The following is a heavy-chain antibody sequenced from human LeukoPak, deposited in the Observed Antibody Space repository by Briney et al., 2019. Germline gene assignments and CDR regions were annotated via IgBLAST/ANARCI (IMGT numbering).Heavy chain of an antibody. CDR2: IGSSSGHI. CDR3: AKDRGYYGSGYELDY. V-gene: IGHV3-21*04. Sequence: PGGSLRLSCAASGFTFSSYSMSWVRQAPRKGLEWVSSIGSSSGHIYYADSVKGRFTISRDNAKNSLYLQMNSLRAEDMALYYCAKDRGYYGSGYELDYWGQGTLVTVSS. J-gene: IGHJ4*02. CDR1: GFTFSSYS. D-gene: IGHD3-10*01.